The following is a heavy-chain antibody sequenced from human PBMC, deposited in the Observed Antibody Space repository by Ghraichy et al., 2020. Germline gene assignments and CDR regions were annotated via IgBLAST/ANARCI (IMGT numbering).Heavy chain of an antibody. D-gene: IGHD2-15*01. CDR2: NYYSGST. Sequence: SETLSLTCTVSGGSISSYYWSWIRQPPGKGLEWIGYNYYSGSTNYNPSLKSRVTISVDTSKNQFSLKLSSVTAADTAVYYCARVIRGYCSGGSCYWVDYWGQGTLITVSS. CDR1: GGSISSYY. J-gene: IGHJ4*02. CDR3: ARVIRGYCSGGSCYWVDY. V-gene: IGHV4-59*01.